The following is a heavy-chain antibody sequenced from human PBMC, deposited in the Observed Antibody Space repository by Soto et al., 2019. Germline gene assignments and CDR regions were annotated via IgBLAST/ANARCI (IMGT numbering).Heavy chain of an antibody. CDR3: ARVVYDILTGYPLPYYYYYGMDV. CDR1: GGSISSGDYY. Sequence: SETLSLTCTVSGGSISSGDYYWSWIRQPPRKGLEWIGYIYYSGSTYYNPSLKSRVTISVDTSKNQFSLKLSSVTAADTAVYYCARVVYDILTGYPLPYYYYYGMDVWGQGTTVTVSS. CDR2: IYYSGST. V-gene: IGHV4-30-4*01. D-gene: IGHD3-9*01. J-gene: IGHJ6*02.